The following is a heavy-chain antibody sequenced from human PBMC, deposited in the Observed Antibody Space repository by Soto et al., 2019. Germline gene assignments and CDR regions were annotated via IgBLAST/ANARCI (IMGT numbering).Heavy chain of an antibody. D-gene: IGHD2-21*01. CDR2: IFWDDDA. J-gene: IGHJ3*01. CDR1: GFSFSADGVG. CDR3: AHAYGGTSWPNDAFDV. V-gene: IGHV2-5*02. Sequence: QITLKESGPTLVKPTQTLTLTCIFSGFSFSADGVGVGWIRQPPGKALEWLALIFWDDDARYSQSLKSRLTITKDTSKNQVVLTMTNMDPVDTATYYCAHAYGGTSWPNDAFDVWGPGTVVTVSS.